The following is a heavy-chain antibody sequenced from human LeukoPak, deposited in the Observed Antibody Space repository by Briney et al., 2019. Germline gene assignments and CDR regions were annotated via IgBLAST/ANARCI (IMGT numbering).Heavy chain of an antibody. CDR1: GFSFTMYG. CDR3: AKDQIGWAPGYVSGPLDQ. J-gene: IGHJ4*02. V-gene: IGHV3-30*18. D-gene: IGHD6-19*01. Sequence: PGGSLRLSCAASGFSFTMYGIHWVRQAPGKGLEWVAVISTDGNNEYHANSVKGRFTISRDNSKNTVYLQMTSLRTEDTAVYYCAKDQIGWAPGYVSGPLDQWGQGTLVTVSS. CDR2: ISTDGNNE.